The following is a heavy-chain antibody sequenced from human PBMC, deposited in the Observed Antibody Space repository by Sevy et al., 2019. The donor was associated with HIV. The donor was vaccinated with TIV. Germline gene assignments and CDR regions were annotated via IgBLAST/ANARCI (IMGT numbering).Heavy chain of an antibody. CDR1: GFTFRTFA. J-gene: IGHJ4*02. V-gene: IGHV3-23*01. D-gene: IGHD7-27*01. Sequence: GGSLRLSCAASGFTFRTFAMSWVRQAPGKGLQWVSSIGDTGTSTYYADSVEGRFTISRGNSKKTLYLQMNSLRAEDTALYYCAKYAGDFPHFDYWGQGTLVTVSS. CDR2: IGDTGTST. CDR3: AKYAGDFPHFDY.